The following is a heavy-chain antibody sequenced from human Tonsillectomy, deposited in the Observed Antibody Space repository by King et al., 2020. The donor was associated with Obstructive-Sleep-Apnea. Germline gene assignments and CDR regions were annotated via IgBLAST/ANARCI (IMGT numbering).Heavy chain of an antibody. V-gene: IGHV4-39*01. D-gene: IGHD6-13*01. CDR2: MYYSGNT. CDR1: GGSISSSTYY. Sequence: QLQESGPGLVKPSETLSLTCTVSGGSISSSTYYWGWIRQSPGKGLEWIGSMYYSGNTYYNPSLKSRFTISVCTSTKQFSLKLSSVTAADTAVYYCARQTRSSWFAAHYFDYWGQGTLVTVSS. CDR3: ARQTRSSWFAAHYFDY. J-gene: IGHJ4*02.